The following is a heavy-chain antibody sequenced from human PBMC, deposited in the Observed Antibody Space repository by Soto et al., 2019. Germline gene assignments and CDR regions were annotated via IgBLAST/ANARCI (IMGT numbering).Heavy chain of an antibody. D-gene: IGHD6-19*01. V-gene: IGHV4-59*01. CDR3: ARDQAYSSGWDDDYYYYGMDA. Sequence: SETLSLTCTVSGGSISSYYWSWIRQPPGKGLEWIGYIYYSGSTNYNPSLKSRVTISVDTSKNQFSLKLSSVTAADTAVYYCARDQAYSSGWDDDYYYYGMDAWGQGTTVTVSS. CDR1: GGSISSYY. CDR2: IYYSGST. J-gene: IGHJ6*02.